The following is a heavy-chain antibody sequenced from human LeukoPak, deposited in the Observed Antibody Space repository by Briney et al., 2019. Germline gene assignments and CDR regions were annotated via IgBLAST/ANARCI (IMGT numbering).Heavy chain of an antibody. CDR3: ARRDRFLVAAAGMWYYYYYGMDV. CDR1: GFTFSSYA. V-gene: IGHV3-23*01. D-gene: IGHD6-13*01. J-gene: IGHJ6*02. Sequence: GGSLRLSCAASGFTFSSYAMSWVRQAPGKGLEWVSAISGSGGSTYYADCVKGRFTISRDNSKNTLYLQMNSLRAEDTAVYYCARRDRFLVAAAGMWYYYYYGMDVWGQGTTVTVSS. CDR2: ISGSGGST.